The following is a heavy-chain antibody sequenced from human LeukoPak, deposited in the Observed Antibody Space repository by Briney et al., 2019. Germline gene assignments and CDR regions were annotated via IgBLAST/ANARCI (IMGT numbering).Heavy chain of an antibody. Sequence: GGSLRLSCAASGFTFSDYGIHWVRQAPGKGLEWVAFIRYDGSKKYYADSVKGRFTISRDNSKNTLHLQMNSLRAEDTAVYYCAKADYGDPNWDYWGQGTLVTVSS. D-gene: IGHD4-17*01. CDR1: GFTFSDYG. V-gene: IGHV3-30*02. J-gene: IGHJ4*02. CDR3: AKADYGDPNWDY. CDR2: IRYDGSKK.